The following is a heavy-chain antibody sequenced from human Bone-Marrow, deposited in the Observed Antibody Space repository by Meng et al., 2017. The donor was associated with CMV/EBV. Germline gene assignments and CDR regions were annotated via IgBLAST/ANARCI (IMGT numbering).Heavy chain of an antibody. CDR2: IYYSGST. D-gene: IGHD3-3*01. J-gene: IGHJ5*02. CDR3: ARDRAGNLRFLEWLFGFDP. Sequence: ISSSSYYWGWIRQPPGKGLEWIGSIYYSGSTYYNPSLKSRVTISVDTSKNQFSLKLSSVTAADTAVYYCARDRAGNLRFLEWLFGFDPWGQGTLVTVSS. CDR1: ISSSSYY. V-gene: IGHV4-39*07.